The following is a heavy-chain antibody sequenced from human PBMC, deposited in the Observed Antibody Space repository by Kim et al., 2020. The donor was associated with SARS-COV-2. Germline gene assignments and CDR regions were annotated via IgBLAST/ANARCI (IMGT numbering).Heavy chain of an antibody. V-gene: IGHV3-30*18. CDR2: ISHDGGNK. Sequence: GGSLRLSCAASGFTFSTFGMHWVRQAPGKGLEWVAFISHDGGNKNYADSVKGRFTISRDNSKNTLYVQLNSLRPEDTAVYYCAKFHCAGGCFPSWGQGTLVTVSS. D-gene: IGHD2-21*02. CDR3: AKFHCAGGCFPS. J-gene: IGHJ4*02. CDR1: GFTFSTFG.